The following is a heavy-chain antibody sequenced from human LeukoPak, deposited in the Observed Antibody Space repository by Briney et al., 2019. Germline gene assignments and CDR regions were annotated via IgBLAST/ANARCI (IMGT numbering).Heavy chain of an antibody. V-gene: IGHV4-39*01. J-gene: IGHJ4*02. Sequence: PSETLSLTCNVSGGSISNSPYYWGWIRQPPGKGLEWIGSMHYSGTTYHNPSLRSRVTISVDTSKNQFSLRLISVTAADTAVYYCARNYRGRPADYWGQGTLVTVSS. D-gene: IGHD1-26*01. CDR3: ARNYRGRPADY. CDR1: GGSISNSPYY. CDR2: MHYSGTT.